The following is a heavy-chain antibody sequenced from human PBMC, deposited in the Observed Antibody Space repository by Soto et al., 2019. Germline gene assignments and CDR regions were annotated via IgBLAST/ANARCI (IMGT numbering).Heavy chain of an antibody. Sequence: SETLSLTCTVYGGSFSGHYWSWIRQAPGKGLEWIGGVNHRGSTYNPSLESRVTMSVDTSKNQFSLKLSSVTAADTAVYYCARDGFCTSTTCRIGNWFDPWGQGTLVTVSS. CDR1: GGSFSGHY. J-gene: IGHJ5*02. V-gene: IGHV4-34*01. D-gene: IGHD2-2*03. CDR3: ARDGFCTSTTCRIGNWFDP. CDR2: VNHRGST.